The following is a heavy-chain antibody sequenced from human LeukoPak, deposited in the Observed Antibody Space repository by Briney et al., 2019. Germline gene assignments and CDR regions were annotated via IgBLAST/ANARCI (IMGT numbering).Heavy chain of an antibody. Sequence: GGSLRLSCAASGFTFSSYGVHWVRQAPGKGLEWVAVIWYDGSNKYYADSVKGRFTISRDNSKNTLYLQMNSLRAEDTAVYYCARVRDSSSWYGGFDYWGQGTLVTVSS. J-gene: IGHJ4*02. D-gene: IGHD6-13*01. CDR1: GFTFSSYG. CDR2: IWYDGSNK. V-gene: IGHV3-33*01. CDR3: ARVRDSSSWYGGFDY.